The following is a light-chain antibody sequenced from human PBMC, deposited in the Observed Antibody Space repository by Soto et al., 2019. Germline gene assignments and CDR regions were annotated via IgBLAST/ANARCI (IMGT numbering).Light chain of an antibody. CDR1: QNVYNN. J-gene: IGKJ4*01. Sequence: EIVMTQSPATLSVSPGEGATLSCKASQNVYNNLAWYQQRPGQPPRLLIYDASTRATGISARFSGSGYGTEFPFTFRSLQSEDFAVYFCQQCRNWPPTFGGGTRVDIK. V-gene: IGKV3-15*01. CDR2: DAS. CDR3: QQCRNWPPT.